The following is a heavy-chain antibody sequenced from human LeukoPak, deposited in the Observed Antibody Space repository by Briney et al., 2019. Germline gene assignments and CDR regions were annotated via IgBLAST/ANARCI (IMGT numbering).Heavy chain of an antibody. D-gene: IGHD1-26*01. J-gene: IGHJ4*02. CDR1: GFSFSDYY. CDR3: AKDRDPSGYFDY. Sequence: GGSLRLSCAASGFSFSDYYMSWIRQAPGKGLEWVSAISGSGGSIYYADSVKGRFTISRDNSKNTLYLQMNSLRAEDTAVYYCAKDRDPSGYFDYWGQGTLVTVSS. V-gene: IGHV3-23*01. CDR2: ISGSGGSI.